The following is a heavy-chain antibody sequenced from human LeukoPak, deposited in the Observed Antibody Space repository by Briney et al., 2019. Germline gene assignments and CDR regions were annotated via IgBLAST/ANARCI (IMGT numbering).Heavy chain of an antibody. Sequence: SETLSLTCTVSGGSISSGSYYWSWIRQPAGKGLEWIGRIYTSGSTNYNPSLKSRVTMSVDTSKNQLSLKLSSVTAADTAAYYCARDLEWFDYWGQGSLVTVSS. J-gene: IGHJ4*02. D-gene: IGHD1-1*01. CDR2: IYTSGST. CDR3: ARDLEWFDY. CDR1: GGSISSGSYY. V-gene: IGHV4-61*02.